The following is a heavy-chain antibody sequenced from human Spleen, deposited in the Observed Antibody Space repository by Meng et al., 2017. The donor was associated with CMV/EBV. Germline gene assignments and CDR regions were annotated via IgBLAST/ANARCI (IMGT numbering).Heavy chain of an antibody. CDR2: FSNNGST. Sequence: TVSGGSLSSGPYFWNWIRQPPGKRLEWIGYFSNNGSTNYHPSLRSRVTMSIDTSKSQFSLRLTSVTAADAGVYYCARGDSSGWYEEYYWGQGTLVTVSS. D-gene: IGHD6-19*01. V-gene: IGHV4-61*01. J-gene: IGHJ4*02. CDR3: ARGDSSGWYEEYY. CDR1: GGSLSSGPYF.